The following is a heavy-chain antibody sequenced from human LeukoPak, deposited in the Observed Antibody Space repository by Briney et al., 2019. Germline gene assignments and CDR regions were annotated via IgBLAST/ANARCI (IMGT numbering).Heavy chain of an antibody. V-gene: IGHV1-18*01. CDR1: GYTFTIYG. Sequence: ASVTLSFKASGYTFTIYGISWVRQAPGQGLEWMGWISPYNGNTNYSQKLQGRVTMNTDTYTSTAYIELRSLRSDDTAVYYCARDRRPIAARRSGYFDYWGQGTLVTVSS. J-gene: IGHJ4*02. CDR2: ISPYNGNT. CDR3: ARDRRPIAARRSGYFDY. D-gene: IGHD6-6*01.